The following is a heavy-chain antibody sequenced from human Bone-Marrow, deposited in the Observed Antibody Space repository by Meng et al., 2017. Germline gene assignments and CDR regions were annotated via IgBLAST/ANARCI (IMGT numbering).Heavy chain of an antibody. D-gene: IGHD4-17*01. CDR1: GGSIISGNHY. Sequence: LLEQGPGLVKPSQTLSLTSTVSGGSIISGNHYWSWLRQYPGKGLEYSGYIYYSGSTNYNPSLKSRVIISVDTSKNQFSLRLNSVTAADTAVYYCASLYGDSSVWYLDLWGRGTLVTVSS. CDR2: IYYSGST. CDR3: ASLYGDSSVWYLDL. V-gene: IGHV4-31*03. J-gene: IGHJ2*01.